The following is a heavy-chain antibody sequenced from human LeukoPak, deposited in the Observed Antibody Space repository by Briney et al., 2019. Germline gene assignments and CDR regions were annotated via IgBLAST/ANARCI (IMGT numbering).Heavy chain of an antibody. Sequence: PGGSLRLSCAASGFTFSSYSMNWVRQAPGKGLEWISYINSVGGTTFYADSVKGRFTISRDNAKNTLYLQMDSLRAEDAAIYYCARSIMYGDHGEDIWGQGTVVAVSS. D-gene: IGHD4-17*01. V-gene: IGHV3-48*04. CDR1: GFTFSSYS. CDR3: ARSIMYGDHGEDI. J-gene: IGHJ3*02. CDR2: INSVGGTT.